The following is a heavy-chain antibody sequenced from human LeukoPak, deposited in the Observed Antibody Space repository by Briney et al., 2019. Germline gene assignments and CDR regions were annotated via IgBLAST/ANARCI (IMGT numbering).Heavy chain of an antibody. J-gene: IGHJ4*02. CDR1: GGSISSYY. CDR3: ARGGVVGTLDY. D-gene: IGHD2-2*01. V-gene: IGHV4-4*07. Sequence: KSSETLSLTCSVSGGSISSYYWSWIRQPAGKGLEWIGRIYTSGSTNYNPSLKSRVTMSIDTSKNQFSLKLSFVTAADTAVYYCARGGVVGTLDYWGQGTLVTVSS. CDR2: IYTSGST.